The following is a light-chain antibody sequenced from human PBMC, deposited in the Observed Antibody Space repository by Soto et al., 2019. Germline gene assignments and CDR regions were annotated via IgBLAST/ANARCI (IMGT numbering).Light chain of an antibody. V-gene: IGLV2-14*01. CDR1: SSDVGGFLY. J-gene: IGLJ2*01. CDR3: SSYSSSSTLVV. Sequence: QSALTQPASVSGSPGQSITISCTGTSSDVGGFLYVSWFQQHPGKAPKLMIYAVSNRPSGISNRFSGSKSGNTASLTISGLQAEDVADYYCSSYSSSSTLVVFGGGTKVTVL. CDR2: AVS.